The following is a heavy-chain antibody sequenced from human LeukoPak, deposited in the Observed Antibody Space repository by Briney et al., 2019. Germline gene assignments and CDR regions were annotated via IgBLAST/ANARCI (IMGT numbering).Heavy chain of an antibody. CDR3: SRDVLRFLEWSPPEY. Sequence: ASVKVSCKASGYTFTSYYMHWVRQAPGQGLEWMGWISAYNGNTNYAQKLQGRVTMTTDTSTSTAYMELRSLRSDDTAVYYCSRDVLRFLEWSPPEYWGQGTLVSVSS. D-gene: IGHD3-3*01. CDR2: ISAYNGNT. J-gene: IGHJ4*02. CDR1: GYTFTSYY. V-gene: IGHV1-18*04.